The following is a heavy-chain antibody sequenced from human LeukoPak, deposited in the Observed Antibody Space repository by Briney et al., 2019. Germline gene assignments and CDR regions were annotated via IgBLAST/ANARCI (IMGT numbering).Heavy chain of an antibody. Sequence: SVKVSCKGSGGTFSSYAISWVRQAPGQGLEWMGGIIPIFGTANYAQKFQGRVTITTDESTSTAYMELSSLRSEDTAVYYCASRGSWGGNYFDYWGQGTLVTVSS. D-gene: IGHD1-26*01. V-gene: IGHV1-69*05. J-gene: IGHJ4*02. CDR1: GGTFSSYA. CDR3: ASRGSWGGNYFDY. CDR2: IIPIFGTA.